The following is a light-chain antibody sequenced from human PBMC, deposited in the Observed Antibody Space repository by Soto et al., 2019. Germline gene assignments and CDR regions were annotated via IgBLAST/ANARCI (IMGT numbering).Light chain of an antibody. CDR1: QSITTY. J-gene: IGKJ1*01. CDR3: QQCYSSPRT. CDR2: AAS. V-gene: IGKV1-39*01. Sequence: DIQMTQSPSTLSASVGDRVTITCRASQSITTYVNWYQQKLGKAPTLLIYAASSLQSGVPSRFSCSGSGTDFTLTISSLQPEDFATYFSQQCYSSPRTFGQGTKVEI.